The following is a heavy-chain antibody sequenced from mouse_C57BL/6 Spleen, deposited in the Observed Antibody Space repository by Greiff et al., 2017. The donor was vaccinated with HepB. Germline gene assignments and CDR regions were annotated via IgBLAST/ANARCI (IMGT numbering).Heavy chain of an antibody. D-gene: IGHD1-1*01. Sequence: VQLQQSGTVLARPGASVKMSCKTSGYTFTSYWMHWVKQRPGQGLEWIGAIYPGNSDTSYNQKFKGKAKLTAVTSASTAYMELSSLTNEDSAVYYCTRGNITTVVATGEFAYWGQGTLVTVSA. CDR1: GYTFTSYW. CDR3: TRGNITTVVATGEFAY. V-gene: IGHV1-5*01. CDR2: IYPGNSDT. J-gene: IGHJ3*01.